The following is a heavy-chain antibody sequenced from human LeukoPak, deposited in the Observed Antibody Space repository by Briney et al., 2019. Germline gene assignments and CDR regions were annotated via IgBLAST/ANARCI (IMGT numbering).Heavy chain of an antibody. V-gene: IGHV1-18*04. CDR3: ATDQLYYDYVWGSYRRGYFDY. D-gene: IGHD3-16*02. J-gene: IGHJ4*02. CDR1: GYTFSNYG. Sequence: ASVKVSCKASGYTFSNYGMSWVRQAPGQGLEWMGWISGSSDNTNYAQKVQGRVTMTEDTSTDTAYMELSSLRSEDTAVYYCATDQLYYDYVWGSYRRGYFDYWGQGTLVTVSS. CDR2: ISGSSDNT.